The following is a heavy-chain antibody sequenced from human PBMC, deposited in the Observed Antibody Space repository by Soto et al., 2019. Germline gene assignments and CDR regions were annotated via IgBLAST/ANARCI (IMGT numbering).Heavy chain of an antibody. CDR1: GGSISSGGYY. J-gene: IGHJ6*02. D-gene: IGHD2-21*02. Sequence: SETLSLTCTVSGGSISSGGYYWSWIRQHPGKGLEWIGYIYYTGSTYYNPSFKSRVTISVDTSKNQFSLKLNSVTAADTAVYYCARDLWGYCGTDCYPLDVWGQGTTVTVSS. CDR2: IYYTGST. CDR3: ARDLWGYCGTDCYPLDV. V-gene: IGHV4-61*08.